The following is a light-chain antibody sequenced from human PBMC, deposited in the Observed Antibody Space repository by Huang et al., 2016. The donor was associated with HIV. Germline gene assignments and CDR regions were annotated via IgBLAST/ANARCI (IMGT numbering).Light chain of an antibody. J-gene: IGKJ2*01. V-gene: IGKV3-15*01. CDR1: QSVATN. Sequence: EIIMTQSPATLSLSPGEGASLSCRANQSVATNLAWYLHRPGQSPRFLIFGASTRASGLPGRFSGSGSGTQCTLTVSGLQSEDFAVYYCQQYHNWPYTFGQGTKLEI. CDR3: QQYHNWPYT. CDR2: GAS.